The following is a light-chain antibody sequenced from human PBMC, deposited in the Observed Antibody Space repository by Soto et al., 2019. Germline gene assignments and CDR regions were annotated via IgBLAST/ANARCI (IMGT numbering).Light chain of an antibody. Sequence: QSVLTQPASVSGSPGQSITISCTGTSSDVGGSNSVSWYQQHPGKVPKLMIYEVSNRPSGVSNRFSGSKSGNTASLTISGLQADDEADYYCSSFTSSTTWVFGGGTKLTVL. CDR1: SSDVGGSNS. J-gene: IGLJ3*02. CDR3: SSFTSSTTWV. CDR2: EVS. V-gene: IGLV2-14*01.